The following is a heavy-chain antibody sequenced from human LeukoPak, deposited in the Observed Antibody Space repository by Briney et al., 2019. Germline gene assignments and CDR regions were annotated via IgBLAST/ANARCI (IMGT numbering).Heavy chain of an antibody. CDR3: ARDDPLEHWFDP. CDR2: IYDSGST. V-gene: IGHV4-59*12. CDR1: GGSISSYY. J-gene: IGHJ5*02. Sequence: SETLSLTCTVSGGSISSYYWSWIRQFPGKGLEWIGYIYDSGSTNYNPSLKSRVTMSVDTSKNQFSLKLSSVTAADTAVYYCARDDPLEHWFDPWGQGTLVTVSS.